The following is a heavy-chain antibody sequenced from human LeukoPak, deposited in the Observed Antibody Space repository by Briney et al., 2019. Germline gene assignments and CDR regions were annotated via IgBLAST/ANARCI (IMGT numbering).Heavy chain of an antibody. CDR1: GYTFTSYA. V-gene: IGHV1-3*01. J-gene: IGHJ4*02. CDR3: ARCGEPSYDILTGYSRLDF. Sequence: ASVKVSCKASGYTFTSYAMHWVRQAPGQRLEWMGWINAGNGNTKYSQKFQGRVTITRDTSTSTVYMELSSLRSEDTAVYYCARCGEPSYDILTGYSRLDFWGQGTLVTVSS. D-gene: IGHD3-9*01. CDR2: INAGNGNT.